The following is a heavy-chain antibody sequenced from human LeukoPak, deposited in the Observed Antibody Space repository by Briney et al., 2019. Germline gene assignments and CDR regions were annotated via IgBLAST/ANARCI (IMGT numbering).Heavy chain of an antibody. V-gene: IGHV3-66*01. CDR3: AKRDIVIQGFLVLGFHKEAYYFDN. J-gene: IGHJ4*02. CDR2: LYSGGIT. CDR1: GFTFSSFD. D-gene: IGHD2-15*01. Sequence: GGSLRLSCAASGFTFSSFDMHWVRHPTGQGLEWVSVLYSGGITYYADSVKGRFIISRDNSKNTLYLQMNSLRAEDTAVYFCAKRDIVIQGFLVLGFHKEAYYFDNWGQGVLVTVSS.